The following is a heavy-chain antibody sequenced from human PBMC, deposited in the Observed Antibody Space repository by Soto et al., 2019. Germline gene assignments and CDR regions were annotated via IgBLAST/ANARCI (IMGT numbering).Heavy chain of an antibody. CDR3: ARDMSRSAMVLDP. D-gene: IGHD5-18*01. CDR1: GGTFSSYA. CDR2: IIPIFGTA. Sequence: SVKVSCKASGGTFSSYAISWVRQAPGQGLEWMGGIIPIFGTANYAQKFQGRVTITADESTSTAYMELSSLRSEDTAVYYCARDMSRSAMVLDPWGQGTLVTVSS. V-gene: IGHV1-69*13. J-gene: IGHJ5*02.